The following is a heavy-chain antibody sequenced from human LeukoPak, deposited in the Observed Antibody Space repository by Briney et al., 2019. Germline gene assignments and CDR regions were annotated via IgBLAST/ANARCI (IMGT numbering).Heavy chain of an antibody. CDR1: GYTFTTYG. CDR2: ISAYNGNT. V-gene: IGHV1-18*01. CDR3: ARDGIEYGSGTFYSIGIDV. J-gene: IGHJ6*02. D-gene: IGHD3-10*01. Sequence: ASVKPSCNASGYTFTTYGISWGRRAPGQGLGWWGGISAYNGNTNYAQKLQGRLTMTTDTSTSTAYVELRSLRSDDTAVYYCARDGIEYGSGTFYSIGIDVWGQGTTVTVSS.